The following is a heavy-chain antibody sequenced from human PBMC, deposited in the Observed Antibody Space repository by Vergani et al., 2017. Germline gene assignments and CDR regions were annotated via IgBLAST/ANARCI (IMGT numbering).Heavy chain of an antibody. CDR2: IRSSGTVT. CDR3: AKDDGESGFDPCDY. V-gene: IGHV3-23*01. D-gene: IGHD5-12*01. Sequence: EVHLLESGGGLVQPGGSLRLSCVASGFTLRTYAMSWVRQAPGKGLEWVSTIRSSGTVTYYADSVKGRFTISRDNSKNTLSLQMSSLTAEDTAVYYCAKDDGESGFDPCDYWGQGTLVTVSS. J-gene: IGHJ4*02. CDR1: GFTLRTYA.